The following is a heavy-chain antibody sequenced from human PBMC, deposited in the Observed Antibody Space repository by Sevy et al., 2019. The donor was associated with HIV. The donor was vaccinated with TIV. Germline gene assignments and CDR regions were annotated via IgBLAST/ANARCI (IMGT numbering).Heavy chain of an antibody. V-gene: IGHV3-23*01. D-gene: IGHD6-19*01. CDR1: GFTFSSYP. J-gene: IGHJ3*02. CDR2: ISGSGFDT. CDR3: AKQYRIAVAGTVAFDI. Sequence: SGSLRLSCAASGFTFSSYPMSWVRQAPGKGLERVSAISGSGFDTYYGDSVKGRFTISRDNSKNTVHLQMNSLRAEDTATYFCAKQYRIAVAGTVAFDIWGQGTMVTVSS.